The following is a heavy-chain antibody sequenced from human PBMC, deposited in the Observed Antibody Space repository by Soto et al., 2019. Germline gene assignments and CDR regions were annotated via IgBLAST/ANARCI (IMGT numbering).Heavy chain of an antibody. CDR1: GYSFTSYW. Sequence: GESLKISCKGSGYSFTSYWISWVRQMPGKGLEWMGRIDPSDSYTNYSPSFQGHVTISADKSISTAYLQWSSLKASDTAMYYCARLPIVLMVYDYYYGMDVWGQGTTVTVSS. CDR2: IDPSDSYT. J-gene: IGHJ6*02. V-gene: IGHV5-10-1*01. D-gene: IGHD2-8*01. CDR3: ARLPIVLMVYDYYYGMDV.